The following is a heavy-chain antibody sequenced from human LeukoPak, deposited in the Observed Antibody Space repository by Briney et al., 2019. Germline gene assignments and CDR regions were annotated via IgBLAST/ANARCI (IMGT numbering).Heavy chain of an antibody. V-gene: IGHV4-34*01. CDR2: INHSGST. CDR1: GFTFSSYS. J-gene: IGHJ4*02. CDR3: ARGRVNGYQKAGYYFDY. D-gene: IGHD5-18*01. Sequence: GSLRLSCAASGFTFSSYSMNWVRQPPGKGLEWIGEINHSGSTNYNSSLKSRVTRSVDTSKNQFSLKLSSVTAADTAVYYCARGRVNGYQKAGYYFDYWGQGTLVTVSS.